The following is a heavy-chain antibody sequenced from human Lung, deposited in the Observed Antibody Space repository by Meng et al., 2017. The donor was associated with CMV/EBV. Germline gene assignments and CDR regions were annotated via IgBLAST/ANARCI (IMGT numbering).Heavy chain of an antibody. CDR2: IYSSGSGRT. V-gene: IGHV3-53*01. D-gene: IGHD3-9*01. CDR3: VRAPSYDILTAYPMAFDY. CDR1: GFTVSRNY. Sequence: GGSLRLXCAASGFTVSRNYMNWVRQTPGKGLEWVSVIYSSGSGRTKYADSVKGRFTISRHNSKNTVFLQMNSLRADDTAVYYCVRAPSYDILTAYPMAFDYXGQGXLVTVSS. J-gene: IGHJ4*01.